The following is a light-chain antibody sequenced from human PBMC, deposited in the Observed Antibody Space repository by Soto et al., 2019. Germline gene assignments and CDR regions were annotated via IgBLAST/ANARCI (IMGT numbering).Light chain of an antibody. J-gene: IGKJ2*01. Sequence: EIVLTQSPATLSLSPGERATLSCRASQSVPNYLAWYQQKSGQAPRLLIHDISNRATGIPARFSGSGSGTDFTLTISSLEPEDSAVYYCQQRDNNRPSYTFGQGTKVDIK. V-gene: IGKV3-11*01. CDR1: QSVPNY. CDR3: QQRDNNRPSYT. CDR2: DIS.